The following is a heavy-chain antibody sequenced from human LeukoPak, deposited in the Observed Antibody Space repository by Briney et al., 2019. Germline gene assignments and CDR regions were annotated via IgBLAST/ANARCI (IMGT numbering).Heavy chain of an antibody. V-gene: IGHV3-7*01. CDR2: IKEDGSEI. CDR1: AFTFSNYW. CDR3: ARDRGYSTFDY. Sequence: GGSLRLSCAASAFTFSNYWMSWVRQAPGKGLEWVANIKEDGSEINYVDSVKGRFTISGDNAKNSLYLQMNSLRVDDTAVYYCARDRGYSTFDYWGQGTLVTVSS. J-gene: IGHJ4*02. D-gene: IGHD4-23*01.